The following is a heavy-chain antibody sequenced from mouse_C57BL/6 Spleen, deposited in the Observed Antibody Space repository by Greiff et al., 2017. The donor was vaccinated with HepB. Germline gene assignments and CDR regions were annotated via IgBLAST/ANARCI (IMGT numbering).Heavy chain of an antibody. CDR1: GYTFTDYY. CDR2: INPNNGGT. J-gene: IGHJ1*03. V-gene: IGHV1-26*01. CDR3: ARLDRRYFDV. Sequence: VQLQQSGPELVKPGASVKISCKASGYTFTDYYMNWVKQSHGKSLEWIGDINPNNGGTSYNQKFKGKATLTVDKSSSTAYMELRSLTSEDSAVYYCARLDRRYFDVWGTGTTVTVSS.